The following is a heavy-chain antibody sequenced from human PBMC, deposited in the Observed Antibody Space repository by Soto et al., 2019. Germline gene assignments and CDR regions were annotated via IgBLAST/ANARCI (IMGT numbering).Heavy chain of an antibody. D-gene: IGHD1-26*01. CDR1: GGTFSSYT. CDR2: IIPILGIA. J-gene: IGHJ4*02. V-gene: IGHV1-69*04. CDR3: ARDRGSYALDY. Sequence: ASVKVSCKASGGTFSSYTISWVRQAPGQGLEWMGRIIPILGIANYAQKFQGRVTITADKSTSTAYMELRSLRSDDTAVYYCARDRGSYALDYWSQGARVTVSS.